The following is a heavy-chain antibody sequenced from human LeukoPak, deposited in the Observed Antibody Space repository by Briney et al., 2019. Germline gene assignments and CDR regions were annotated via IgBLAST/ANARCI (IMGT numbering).Heavy chain of an antibody. Sequence: GGSLRLSCAASGFTFSSYAMSWVRQAPGKGLEWVSAISGSGGSTYYADSVKGRFTISRDNSKNTLYLQMNSLRAEDTAVYYCAKMPVSYSSGWTNFDYWGQGTLVTVSS. CDR3: AKMPVSYSSGWTNFDY. D-gene: IGHD6-19*01. CDR1: GFTFSSYA. CDR2: ISGSGGST. V-gene: IGHV3-23*01. J-gene: IGHJ4*02.